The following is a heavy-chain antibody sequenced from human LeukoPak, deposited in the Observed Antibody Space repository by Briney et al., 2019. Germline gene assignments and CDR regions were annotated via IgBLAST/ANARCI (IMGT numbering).Heavy chain of an antibody. D-gene: IGHD2-2*01. CDR2: ISYSGST. CDR3: ARLRLLGEYCSSTSCLGAFDI. J-gene: IGHJ3*02. V-gene: IGHV4-59*08. CDR1: GGSVSSYY. Sequence: SETLSLTCSVFGGSVSSYYWSWIRQPPGKGLEWIGYISYSGSTNYNPSLMSRVTISVDTSKNQFSLRLNSVTAADTAVYYCARLRLLGEYCSSTSCLGAFDIWGQGTMVTVSS.